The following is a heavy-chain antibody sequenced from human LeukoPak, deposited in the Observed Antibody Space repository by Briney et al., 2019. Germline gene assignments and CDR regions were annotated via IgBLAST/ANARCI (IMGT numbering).Heavy chain of an antibody. CDR3: ASSDFWSGYYLDY. J-gene: IGHJ4*02. CDR2: IWYDGSNK. D-gene: IGHD3-3*01. CDR1: GFTFSSYG. V-gene: IGHV3-33*01. Sequence: GRSLRLSRAASGFTFSSYGMHWVRQAPGKGLEWVAVIWYDGSNKYYADSVKGRFTISRDNSKNTLYLQMNSLRAEDTAVYYCASSDFWSGYYLDYWGQGTLVTVSS.